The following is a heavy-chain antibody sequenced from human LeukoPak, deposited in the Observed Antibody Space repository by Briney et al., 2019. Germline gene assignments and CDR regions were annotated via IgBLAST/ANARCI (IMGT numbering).Heavy chain of an antibody. CDR3: AREDGYCSGGNCYSYFDS. J-gene: IGHJ4*02. Sequence: GGSLRLSCAASGFTFSHFWMSWVRQAPGKGLEWVAYIKKTGSETYYVDSVKGRFTITRDNTRSSLFLQMYSLRAEDTAVYFCAREDGYCSGGNCYSYFDSWGQGTLVAVSS. D-gene: IGHD2-15*01. CDR1: GFTFSHFW. V-gene: IGHV3-7*01. CDR2: IKKTGSET.